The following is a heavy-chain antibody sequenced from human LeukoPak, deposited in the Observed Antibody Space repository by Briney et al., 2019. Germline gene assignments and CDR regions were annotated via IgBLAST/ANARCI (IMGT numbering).Heavy chain of an antibody. J-gene: IGHJ4*02. CDR1: GFTFGDYA. CDR2: IRRKAHGGTT. D-gene: IGHD3-22*01. V-gene: IGHV3-49*04. Sequence: GGSLILSCTTSGFTFGDYAMSWVRQAPGKGLEWGSFIRRKAHGGTTEYAASVKGRFSSSRDDSKSIAYLQMNSLKTEDTAVYFCTRVTYYYDNSGYFHFDSWGQGSLVTVSS. CDR3: TRVTYYYDNSGYFHFDS.